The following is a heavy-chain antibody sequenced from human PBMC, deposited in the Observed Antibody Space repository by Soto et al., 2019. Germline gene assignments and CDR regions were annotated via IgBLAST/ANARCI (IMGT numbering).Heavy chain of an antibody. J-gene: IGHJ5*02. Sequence: QVQLVQSGAEVKTPGSSVEVSCKASGGIFSSFSITWVRQVPGHGLEWMGGIIPMTGTPNYAEKFQGRLTRTADAATRTAYLVLSSLKSEDTAVYYCARGPILPGATSGLDPWGQGTVVFVSS. CDR2: IIPMTGTP. CDR1: GGIFSSFS. D-gene: IGHD1-1*01. CDR3: ARGPILPGATSGLDP. V-gene: IGHV1-69*01.